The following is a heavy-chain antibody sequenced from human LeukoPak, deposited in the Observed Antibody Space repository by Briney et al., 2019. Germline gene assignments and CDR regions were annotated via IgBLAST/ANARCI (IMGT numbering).Heavy chain of an antibody. CDR3: GRKTGVTGEAFDC. Sequence: GGSLRLSCAASGFTVSSNYMSWVRQAPGKGLEWVANIKQDGSEKYYVDSVKGRFTISRDNAKNSVYLQMNSLRTEDTAVYYCGRKTGVTGEAFDCWGQGTLVTVSS. CDR1: GFTVSSNY. D-gene: IGHD7-27*01. J-gene: IGHJ4*02. CDR2: IKQDGSEK. V-gene: IGHV3-7*03.